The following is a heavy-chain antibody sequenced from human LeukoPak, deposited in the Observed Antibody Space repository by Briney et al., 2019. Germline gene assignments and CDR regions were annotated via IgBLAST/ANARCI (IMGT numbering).Heavy chain of an antibody. J-gene: IGHJ6*03. CDR2: IIPTFGTA. Sequence: ASVKVSCKASGGTFSSYAISWVRQAPGQGLDGMGGIIPTFGTANYAQKFQGRLTITTDECTSTAYMELSSLRSEDTAVYYCARVSYYGSDTQPDYYYYYMDVWGKGTTVTVSS. CDR3: ARVSYYGSDTQPDYYYYYMDV. D-gene: IGHD3-10*01. CDR1: GGTFSSYA. V-gene: IGHV1-69*05.